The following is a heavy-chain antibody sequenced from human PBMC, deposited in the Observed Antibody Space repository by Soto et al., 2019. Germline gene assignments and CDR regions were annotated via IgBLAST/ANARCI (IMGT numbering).Heavy chain of an antibody. CDR2: IVGDASSI. D-gene: IGHD6-19*01. J-gene: IGHJ4*02. CDR1: GFTFRTYA. Sequence: AGGSLRLSCAAYGFTFRTYAMSWVRQAPGKGLEWVAVIVGDASSIDYADSVKGRFTISRDNSKNIMYLQMTSLKVEDTATYFCAKDLRPDGRYDLDYWGQGTQVTVSS. CDR3: AKDLRPDGRYDLDY. V-gene: IGHV3-23*03.